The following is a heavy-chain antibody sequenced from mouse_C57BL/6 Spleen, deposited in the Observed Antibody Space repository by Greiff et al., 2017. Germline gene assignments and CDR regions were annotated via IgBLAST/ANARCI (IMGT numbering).Heavy chain of an antibody. CDR2: INPNNGGT. D-gene: IGHD2-14*01. V-gene: IGHV1-26*01. CDR3: ARYYRISYAMDD. J-gene: IGHJ4*01. CDR1: GYTFTDYY. Sequence: EVQLQQSGPELVKPGASVKISCKASGYTFTDYYMNWVKQSPGKSLEWIGDINPNNGGTSYNQKFKGKATLTVDKSSSTAYMELRSLTSEDSAVYYCARYYRISYAMDDWGQGASVTVSS.